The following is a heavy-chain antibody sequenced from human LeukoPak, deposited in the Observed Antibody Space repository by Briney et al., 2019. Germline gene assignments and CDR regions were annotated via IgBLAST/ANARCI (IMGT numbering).Heavy chain of an antibody. V-gene: IGHV3-23*01. J-gene: IGHJ4*02. CDR2: ISGSGGST. Sequence: GGSPRLSCAASGFTFSSYAMSWVRQAPGKGLERVSAISGSGGSTYYADSVKGRFTISRDNSKNTLYLQMNSLRAEDTAVYYCAKDLGGDYVLYYFDYWGQGTLVTVSS. D-gene: IGHD4-17*01. CDR1: GFTFSSYA. CDR3: AKDLGGDYVLYYFDY.